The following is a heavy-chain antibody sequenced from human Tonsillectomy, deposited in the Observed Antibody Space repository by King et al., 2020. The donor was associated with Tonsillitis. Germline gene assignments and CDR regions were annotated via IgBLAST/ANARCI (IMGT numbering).Heavy chain of an antibody. CDR3: ATPREYSYGHFDY. CDR1: GGTFSSYA. J-gene: IGHJ4*02. V-gene: IGHV1-69*04. Sequence: QPVQSGAEVKKPGSSVKVSCKASGGTFSSYAISWVRQAPGQGLEWMGRIIPILGIANYAQKFQGRVTITADKSTSTAYMELSSLRSEDTAVYYCATPREYSYGHFDYWGQGTLVTVSS. CDR2: IIPILGIA. D-gene: IGHD5-18*01.